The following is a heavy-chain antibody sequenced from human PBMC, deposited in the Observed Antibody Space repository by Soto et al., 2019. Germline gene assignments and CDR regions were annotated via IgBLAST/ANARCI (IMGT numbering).Heavy chain of an antibody. D-gene: IGHD4-17*01. CDR1: GFTFSHAW. CDR2: IKSKTDGGTT. V-gene: IGHV3-15*01. J-gene: IGHJ2*01. CDR3: TTEATVTTDHIRSYLDFDL. Sequence: EVQLVESGGGLVKPGGSLRLSCAASGFTFSHAWMSWVRQSPGKGLEWVGRIKSKTDGGTTDYAALVKGRFTISRDDSKNTLDLQMNSLKTEDTAVYYCTTEATVTTDHIRSYLDFDLWGRGPLVTVSS.